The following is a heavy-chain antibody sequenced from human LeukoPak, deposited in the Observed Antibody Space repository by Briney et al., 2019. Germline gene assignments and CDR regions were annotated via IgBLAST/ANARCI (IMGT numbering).Heavy chain of an antibody. D-gene: IGHD1/OR15-1a*01. CDR3: ARDNKRAYGMDF. Sequence: SQTLSLTCTVSGGSISSYYWSWIRQPPGKGLEWIGYIYYSGSTNYNPSLKSRVTISVDTSKNQFSLKLSSVTAADTAVYYCARDNKRAYGMDFWGQGTTVTVSS. CDR2: IYYSGST. V-gene: IGHV4-59*01. CDR1: GGSISSYY. J-gene: IGHJ6*02.